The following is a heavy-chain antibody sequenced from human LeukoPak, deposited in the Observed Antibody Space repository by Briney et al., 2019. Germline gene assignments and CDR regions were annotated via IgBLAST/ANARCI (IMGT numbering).Heavy chain of an antibody. J-gene: IGHJ4*02. Sequence: GGSLRLSCAASGFSFSSYVMSWVRQAPGKGLEWVSAVSGSGGSTYSADSVKGRFTISRDSSKNTLYLQMNSLRAEDTAVYYCTFYYYGSGSPPGYWGQGTLVTVSS. CDR1: GFSFSSYV. CDR2: VSGSGGST. D-gene: IGHD3-10*01. V-gene: IGHV3-23*01. CDR3: TFYYYGSGSPPGY.